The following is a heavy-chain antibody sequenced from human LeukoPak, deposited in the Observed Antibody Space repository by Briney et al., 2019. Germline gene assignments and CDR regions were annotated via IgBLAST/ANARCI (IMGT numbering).Heavy chain of an antibody. CDR1: GGSISSSSYY. CDR2: IYYSWST. Sequence: SETLSLTCTVSGGSISSSSYYWGWIRQPPGKGLEWIGSIYYSWSTYYNPSPKSRVTISVDTSKNQFSLKLSSVTDADSPVSYCASRRAGVYAYYWYFDHWGHGTLVTVSS. D-gene: IGHD2-8*01. CDR3: ASRRAGVYAYYWYFDH. J-gene: IGHJ2*01. V-gene: IGHV4-39*01.